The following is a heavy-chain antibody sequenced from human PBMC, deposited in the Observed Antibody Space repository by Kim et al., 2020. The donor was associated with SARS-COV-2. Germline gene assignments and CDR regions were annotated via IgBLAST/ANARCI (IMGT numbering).Heavy chain of an antibody. J-gene: IGHJ4*02. V-gene: IGHV3-11*01. D-gene: IGHD3-16*01. CDR3: ARESTYYFDY. Sequence: TIYYADSVKGRLTITGDNAKNSLYLQMNSLRAEDTAVYYGARESTYYFDYWGQGTLVTVSS. CDR2: TI.